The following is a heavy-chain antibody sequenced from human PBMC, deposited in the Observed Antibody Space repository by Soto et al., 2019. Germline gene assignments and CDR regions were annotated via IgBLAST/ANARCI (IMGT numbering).Heavy chain of an antibody. V-gene: IGHV4-59*01. Sequence: SETLSLTCTVSGGSISSYYWSWIRQPPGKGLEWIGYIYYSGSTNYNPSLKSRATISLDTSKNQFSLKLSSVTAAGTAVYYCARQGPASILNTWFDPWGQGTLVTVSS. J-gene: IGHJ5*02. CDR3: ARQGPASILNTWFDP. CDR2: IYYSGST. CDR1: GGSISSYY. D-gene: IGHD2-2*01.